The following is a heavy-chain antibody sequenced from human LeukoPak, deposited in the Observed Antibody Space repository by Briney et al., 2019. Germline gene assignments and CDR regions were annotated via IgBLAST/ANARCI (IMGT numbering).Heavy chain of an antibody. D-gene: IGHD2-15*01. CDR1: GGSISSGGYH. J-gene: IGHJ3*02. CDR2: IYYSGST. V-gene: IGHV4-31*03. CDR3: ARVPRYCSGGSCYSNALDI. Sequence: SETLSLTCTVSGGSISSGGYHWSWIRQHPGKGLEWIVYIYYSGSTYYNPSLKSRVTISVDTSKNQFSLKLSSVTAADTAVYYCARVPRYCSGGSCYSNALDIWGQGTMVTVSS.